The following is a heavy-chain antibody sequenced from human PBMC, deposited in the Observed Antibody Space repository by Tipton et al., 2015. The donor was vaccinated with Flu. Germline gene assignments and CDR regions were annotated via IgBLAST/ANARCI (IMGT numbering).Heavy chain of an antibody. CDR2: IYYSGST. CDR3: ARDENYMDV. CDR1: GGSISSYY. J-gene: IGHJ6*03. Sequence: TLSLTCTVSGGSISSYYWSWIRQPPGKGLEWIGYIYYSGSTNYNPSLKSRVTISVDTSKNQFSLKLSSVTAADTAVYYCARDENYMDVWGKGTTVTVSS. V-gene: IGHV4-59*01.